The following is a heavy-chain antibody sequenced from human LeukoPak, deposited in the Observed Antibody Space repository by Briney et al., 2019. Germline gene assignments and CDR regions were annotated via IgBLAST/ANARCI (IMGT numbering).Heavy chain of an antibody. D-gene: IGHD3-10*01. V-gene: IGHV4-59*08. CDR3: ASLYGSGSHMGA. CDR1: GGSISSYY. CDR2: IYYSGST. Sequence: SETLSLTCTVSGGSISSYYWSWIRQPPGKGLEWIGYIYYSGSTNYNPSLKSRVTISVDTSKNQFSLKLSSVTAADTAVYYCASLYGSGSHMGAWGQGTLVTVFS. J-gene: IGHJ5*02.